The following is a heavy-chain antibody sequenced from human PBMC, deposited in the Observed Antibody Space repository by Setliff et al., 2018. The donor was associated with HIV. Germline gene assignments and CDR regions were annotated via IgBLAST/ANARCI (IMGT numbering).Heavy chain of an antibody. CDR2: ISIGSGAAI. D-gene: IGHD6-13*01. CDR1: GFTFRNYN. CDR3: ATVWTAGSLFY. J-gene: IGHJ4*02. V-gene: IGHV3-21*01. Sequence: GGSLRLSCAASGFTFRNYNFNWVRQAPGRGLEWVSSISIGSGAAIYYAESVQGRFTVSRDNAKNSLYLQMNSLRAEDTAVYYCATVWTAGSLFYWGQGTLVTVSS.